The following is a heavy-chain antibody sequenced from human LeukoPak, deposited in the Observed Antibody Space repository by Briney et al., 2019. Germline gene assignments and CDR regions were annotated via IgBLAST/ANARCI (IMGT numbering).Heavy chain of an antibody. Sequence: GASVNVSCKASGYTFTAYYIHWVRQSPRQGLEWMGWINPNSGGTNYAQTCQGRVTLTRDKSISTAYMELSRLRSDDTDVYYCARDTARITIFGVAKYMDVWGKGTTVPVSS. J-gene: IGHJ6*03. CDR1: GYTFTAYY. V-gene: IGHV1-2*02. CDR2: INPNSGGT. D-gene: IGHD3-3*01. CDR3: ARDTARITIFGVAKYMDV.